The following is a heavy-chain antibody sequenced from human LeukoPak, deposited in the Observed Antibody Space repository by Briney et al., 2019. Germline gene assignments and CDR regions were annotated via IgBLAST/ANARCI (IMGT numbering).Heavy chain of an antibody. CDR3: AKGGVLQGVISHYYYMDV. CDR2: ISGTGGVT. V-gene: IGHV3-23*01. D-gene: IGHD3-10*01. CDR1: GFTFSAYA. J-gene: IGHJ6*03. Sequence: GGSLRLSCAASGFTFSAYAMSWVRQAPGKGLEWVSAISGTGGVTYYTDSVRGQFIISRDNSKNTLYLLMNSLRADDTAVYYCAKGGVLQGVISHYYYMDVWGKGTTVTVSS.